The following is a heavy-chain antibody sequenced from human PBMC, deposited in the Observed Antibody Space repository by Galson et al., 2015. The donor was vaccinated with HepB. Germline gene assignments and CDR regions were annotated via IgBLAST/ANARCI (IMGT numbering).Heavy chain of an antibody. Sequence: SLRLSCAASGFTFSSYAMHWVRQAPGKGLEYVSAISSNGGSTYYADSVKGRFTISRDNSKNTLYLQMSSLRAEDTAVYYCVKGGYSSGWYDAFDIWGQGTMVTVSS. CDR3: VKGGYSSGWYDAFDI. D-gene: IGHD6-19*01. V-gene: IGHV3-64D*06. J-gene: IGHJ3*02. CDR1: GFTFSSYA. CDR2: ISSNGGST.